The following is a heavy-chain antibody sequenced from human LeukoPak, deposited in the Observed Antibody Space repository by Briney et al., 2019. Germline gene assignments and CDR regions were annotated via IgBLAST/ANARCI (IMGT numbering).Heavy chain of an antibody. CDR3: AREAYCGGDCYSGFDY. CDR1: GGSFSGYY. Sequence: SETLSLTCAVYGGSFSGYYWSWIRQPAGKGLEWIGRIYTSGGTNYNPSLKSRVTISVDTSKNQFSLKLSSVTAADTAVYYCAREAYCGGDCYSGFDYWGQGTLVTVSS. V-gene: IGHV4-4*07. D-gene: IGHD2-21*02. J-gene: IGHJ4*02. CDR2: IYTSGGT.